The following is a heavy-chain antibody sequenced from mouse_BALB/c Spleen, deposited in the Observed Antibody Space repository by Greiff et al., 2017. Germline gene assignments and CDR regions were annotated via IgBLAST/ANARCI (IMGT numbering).Heavy chain of an antibody. CDR1: GFNIKDYY. Sequence: VQLKQSGAELVRPGALVKLSCKASGFNIKDYYMHWVKQRPEQGLEWIGWIDPENGNTIYDPKFQGKASITADTSSNTAYLQLSSLTSEDTAVYYCARSYYGSSPFAYWGQGTLVTVSA. J-gene: IGHJ3*01. D-gene: IGHD1-1*01. CDR3: ARSYYGSSPFAY. CDR2: IDPENGNT. V-gene: IGHV14-1*02.